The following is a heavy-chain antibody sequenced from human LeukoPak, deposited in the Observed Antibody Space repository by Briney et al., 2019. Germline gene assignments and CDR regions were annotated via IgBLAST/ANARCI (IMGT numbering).Heavy chain of an antibody. D-gene: IGHD6-19*01. V-gene: IGHV3-21*01. CDR2: ISSSSSYI. Sequence: GGSLRLSCATSGFTFSSYSMNWVRQAPGKGLEWVSSISSSSSYIYYADSVKGRFTISRDNAKNSLYLQMNSLRAEDTAVYYCAREGPAVAFDYWGQGTLVTVSS. CDR1: GFTFSSYS. CDR3: AREGPAVAFDY. J-gene: IGHJ4*02.